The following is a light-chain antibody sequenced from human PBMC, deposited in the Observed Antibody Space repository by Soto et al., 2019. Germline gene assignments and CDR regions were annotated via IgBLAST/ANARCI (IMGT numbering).Light chain of an antibody. CDR2: GAS. J-gene: IGKJ4*01. V-gene: IGKV3-20*01. CDR3: HQFGSSPLLT. Sequence: EIVVTQSPGTLSLSPVDRAPLXCKASQSVSSTKLSWYQQRPGQAPRLLIFGASNRATGVPDRFSGSGSGTDCTLAISRLEPEDFAVYYCHQFGSSPLLTFGGGTKVDIK. CDR1: QSVSSTK.